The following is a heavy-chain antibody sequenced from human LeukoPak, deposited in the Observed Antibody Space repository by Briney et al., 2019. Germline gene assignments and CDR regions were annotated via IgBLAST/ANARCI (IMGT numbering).Heavy chain of an antibody. J-gene: IGHJ6*03. CDR3: ARDSLYYINV. D-gene: IGHD4-11*01. Sequence: PGGSLRLSCAASGFTFSSYSMNWVRQAPGKVLEWVSSISSSSSYIYYADSVKGRFTISRDNAKNSLYLEMNSLRAEDTAVYYCARDSLYYINVWGKGTTVTVSS. V-gene: IGHV3-21*01. CDR2: ISSSSSYI. CDR1: GFTFSSYS.